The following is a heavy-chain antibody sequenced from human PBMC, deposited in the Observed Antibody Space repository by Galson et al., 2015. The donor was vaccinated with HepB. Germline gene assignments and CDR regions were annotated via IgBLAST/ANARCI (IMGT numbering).Heavy chain of an antibody. Sequence: SLRLSCAASGFTFSSYAMHWVRQAPGKGLEWVAVISYDGSNKYYADSVKGRFTISRDNSKNTLYLQMNSLRAEDTAVYYCARAPQGSASSRRIAAAGPTGAFDIWGQGTMVTVSS. D-gene: IGHD6-13*01. CDR3: ARAPQGSASSRRIAAAGPTGAFDI. J-gene: IGHJ3*02. CDR1: GFTFSSYA. V-gene: IGHV3-30-3*01. CDR2: ISYDGSNK.